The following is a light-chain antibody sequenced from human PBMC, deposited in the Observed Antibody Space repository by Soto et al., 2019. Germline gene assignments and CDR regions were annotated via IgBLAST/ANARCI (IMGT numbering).Light chain of an antibody. CDR3: LQHNSYPLT. CDR1: QSISSW. V-gene: IGKV1-5*01. CDR2: LAS. J-gene: IGKJ3*01. Sequence: GRATTTRRASQSISSWLAWYQQRPGKAPKRLIYLASSLQSGVPSRFSGSGSGTEFTPTISRLQPEDSATYYCLQHNSYPLTFGPGTKVHI.